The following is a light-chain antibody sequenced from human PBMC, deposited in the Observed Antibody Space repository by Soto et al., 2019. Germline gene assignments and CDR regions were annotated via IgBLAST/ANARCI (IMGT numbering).Light chain of an antibody. CDR2: GNN. CDR1: SSNIGAGYD. CDR3: QSYDTRLSGSV. V-gene: IGLV1-40*01. Sequence: QPVLTQPPSVSGAPGQRVTISCTGTSSNIGAGYDVIWYQQLPGTAPKLLIFGNNSRSSGVPDRFSGSKSGTSASLAVAGLQAEDEADYHCQSYDTRLSGSVFGGGTKVTVL. J-gene: IGLJ3*02.